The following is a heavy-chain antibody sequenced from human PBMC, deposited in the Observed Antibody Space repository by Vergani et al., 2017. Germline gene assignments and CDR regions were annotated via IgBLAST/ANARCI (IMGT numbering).Heavy chain of an antibody. J-gene: IGHJ6*03. CDR1: GFTFSSYG. CDR2: IWYDGSNK. D-gene: IGHD4-11*01. CDR3: ARGPETTPGYFYMYV. Sequence: QVQLVESGGGVVLPGRSLRLSCAASGFTFSSYGMHWVRQAPGKGLEWVAVIWYDGSNKYYAHSVKGRFTISRDNSKNTLYLQMNSLIAEDPAVYCCARGPETTPGYFYMYVWGKGTTVTVPS. V-gene: IGHV3-33*01.